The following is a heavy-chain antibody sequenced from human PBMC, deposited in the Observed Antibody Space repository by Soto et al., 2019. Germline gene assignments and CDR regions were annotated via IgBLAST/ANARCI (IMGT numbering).Heavy chain of an antibody. V-gene: IGHV1-18*01. J-gene: IGHJ5*02. D-gene: IGHD3-10*01. CDR2: ISAYNGNT. CDR3: ARGVGSGSYYNQYNWFDP. Sequence: ASVKVSCKASGSTFTSYGISWVRQAPGQGLEWMGWISAYNGNTKYAQKFQGRVTMTTDTSTSTVYMEVRSLRSDDTAVYYCARGVGSGSYYNQYNWFDPWGQGTLVTVSS. CDR1: GSTFTSYG.